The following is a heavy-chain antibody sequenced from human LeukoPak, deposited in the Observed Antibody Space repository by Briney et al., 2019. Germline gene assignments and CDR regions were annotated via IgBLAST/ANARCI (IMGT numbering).Heavy chain of an antibody. CDR3: ARPSGTWGAFDI. CDR1: GFTFSIYG. D-gene: IGHD1-7*01. CDR2: IWNDGSNK. J-gene: IGHJ3*02. Sequence: GGSLRLSCAASGFTFSIYGMHWVRQAPGKGLEWVAVIWNDGSNKYYADSVKSRFTISRDNSMNTLYLQMNSLTLEDTALYYCARPSGTWGAFDIWGQGTMVTVSS. V-gene: IGHV3-33*01.